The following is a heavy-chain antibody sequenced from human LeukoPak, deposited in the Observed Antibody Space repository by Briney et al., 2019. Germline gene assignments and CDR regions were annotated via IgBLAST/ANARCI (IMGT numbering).Heavy chain of an antibody. J-gene: IGHJ3*02. CDR2: ISPKSGGT. Sequence: GASVKVSCKASGYTFTGYFIHYVRQAPGQGLEWMGWISPKSGGTNYAQKFQGRVTMTRDTAISTAYMELSSLRSDDTAVYYCARGGRSGSYLAFDIWGQGTMVTVSS. CDR1: GYTFTGYF. CDR3: ARGGRSGSYLAFDI. V-gene: IGHV1-2*02. D-gene: IGHD1-26*01.